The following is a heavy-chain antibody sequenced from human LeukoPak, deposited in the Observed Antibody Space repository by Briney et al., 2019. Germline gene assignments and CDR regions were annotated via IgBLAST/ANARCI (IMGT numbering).Heavy chain of an antibody. J-gene: IGHJ4*02. Sequence: GGSLRLSCAASGFTFSSYAMSWVRQAPGKGLEWVSYISSSSTIYYADSVKGRFTISRDNAKNSLYLQMNSLRDEDTAVYYCARADYDYFDYWGQGTLVTVSS. CDR2: ISSSSTI. CDR3: ARADYDYFDY. V-gene: IGHV3-48*02. CDR1: GFTFSSYA. D-gene: IGHD4/OR15-4a*01.